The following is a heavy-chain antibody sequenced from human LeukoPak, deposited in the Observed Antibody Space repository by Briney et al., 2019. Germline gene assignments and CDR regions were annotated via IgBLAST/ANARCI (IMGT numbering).Heavy chain of an antibody. J-gene: IGHJ6*03. CDR1: GFTFSSYW. CDR3: ARDDSPAYYDFWSGTYYYYYYMDV. V-gene: IGHV3-74*01. D-gene: IGHD3-3*01. Sequence: GGSLRLSCAASGFTFSSYWMHWVRQAPGKGLVWVSRINSDGSSTSHADSVKGRFTISRDNAKNTLYLQMNSLRAEDTAVYYCARDDSPAYYDFWSGTYYYYYYMDVWGKGTTVTVSS. CDR2: INSDGSST.